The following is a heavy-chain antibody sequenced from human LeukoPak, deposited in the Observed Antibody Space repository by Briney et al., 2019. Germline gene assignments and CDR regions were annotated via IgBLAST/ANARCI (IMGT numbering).Heavy chain of an antibody. Sequence: SETLSLTCTVSGGSISSSSYYWGWIRQPPGKGLEWIGSIYYSGSTYYNPSLKSRVTISVDTSKNQFSLKLSSVTAADTAVYYCATTKGYGDHPRGFDYWGQGTLVTVSS. J-gene: IGHJ4*02. V-gene: IGHV4-39*07. CDR3: ATTKGYGDHPRGFDY. D-gene: IGHD4-17*01. CDR1: GGSISSSSYY. CDR2: IYYSGST.